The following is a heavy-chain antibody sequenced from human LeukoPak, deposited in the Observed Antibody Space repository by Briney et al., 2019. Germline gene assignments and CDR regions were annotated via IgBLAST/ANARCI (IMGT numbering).Heavy chain of an antibody. CDR1: GFTFSSYA. CDR3: AKVPYYDFWSGRDY. J-gene: IGHJ4*02. CDR2: ISGSGGGT. Sequence: GGSLRLSCAASGFTFSSYAMSWVRQAPGKGLEWVSAISGSGGGTYYANSVKGRFTISRDNYKNTLYLQMNSLRAEDTAVYYCAKVPYYDFWSGRDYWGQGTLVTVSS. D-gene: IGHD3-3*01. V-gene: IGHV3-23*01.